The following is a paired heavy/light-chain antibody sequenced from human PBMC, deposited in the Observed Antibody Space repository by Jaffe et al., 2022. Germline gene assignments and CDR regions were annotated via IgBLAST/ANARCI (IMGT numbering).Heavy chain of an antibody. D-gene: IGHD3-22*01. CDR2: IRSKGFGGTT. V-gene: IGHV3-49*04. Sequence: EVQLEESGGGLVQPGRSLRLSCTGSGFTFGDYALSWVRQAPGKGLEWVGFIRSKGFGGTTEYAASVKGRFTISRDDSKGIAYLQMNSLKTEDTAFYYCTRDTDSSASSAFDMWGQGTMVTVSS. CDR3: TRDTDSSASSAFDM. J-gene: IGHJ3*02. CDR1: GFTFGDYA.
Light chain of an antibody. CDR3: NSRDSSGNHVV. Sequence: SSELTQDPAVSVALGQTVRITCQGDSLRSYYASWYQQKPGQAPVLVIYAKNDRPSGIPDRFSGSSSGNTASLTITGAQAEDEADYYCNSRDSSGNHVVFGGGTKLTVL. CDR2: AKN. J-gene: IGLJ2*01. V-gene: IGLV3-19*01. CDR1: SLRSYY.